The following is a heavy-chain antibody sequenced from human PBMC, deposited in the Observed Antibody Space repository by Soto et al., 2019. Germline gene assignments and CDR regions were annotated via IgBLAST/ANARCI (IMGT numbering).Heavy chain of an antibody. Sequence: QVQLVESGGGVVQPGRSLRLSCAASGFTFSSYGMHWVRQAPGKGLEWVAVIWYDGSNKYYADSVKGRFTISRDNSKNTVYLQMNSLRAEDTAVYYCARDRGSYYYYYGMDVWGQGTTVTVSS. J-gene: IGHJ6*02. CDR2: IWYDGSNK. CDR3: ARDRGSYYYYYGMDV. CDR1: GFTFSSYG. D-gene: IGHD1-26*01. V-gene: IGHV3-33*01.